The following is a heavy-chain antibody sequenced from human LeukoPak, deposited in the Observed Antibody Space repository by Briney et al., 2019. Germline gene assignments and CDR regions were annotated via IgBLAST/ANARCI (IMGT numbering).Heavy chain of an antibody. V-gene: IGHV3-7*01. Sequence: PTGGSLRLSCAASRFTFSTYWMSWVRQAPGKGLEWVANIKEDGSEKFYVDSVKGRFTISRDNAKHSLYLQMNRLRADDTAVYYCARESTGFSIDYWDQGTLVIVYS. CDR2: IKEDGSEK. J-gene: IGHJ4*02. D-gene: IGHD1-14*01. CDR3: ARESTGFSIDY. CDR1: RFTFSTYW.